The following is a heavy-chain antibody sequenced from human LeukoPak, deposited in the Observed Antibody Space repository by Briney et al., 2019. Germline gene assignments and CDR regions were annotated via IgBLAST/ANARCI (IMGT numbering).Heavy chain of an antibody. CDR1: GFTFNSYS. V-gene: IGHV3-33*01. D-gene: IGHD5-24*01. J-gene: IGHJ4*02. Sequence: GGSLRLSCAASGFTFNSYSMNWVRRAPGKGLEWVAVIWYDGSNKYYADSVKGRFTISRDNSKNTLFLQMNSLRAEDTAVYYCARSRDGYNYFDYWGQGALVTVSS. CDR2: IWYDGSNK. CDR3: ARSRDGYNYFDY.